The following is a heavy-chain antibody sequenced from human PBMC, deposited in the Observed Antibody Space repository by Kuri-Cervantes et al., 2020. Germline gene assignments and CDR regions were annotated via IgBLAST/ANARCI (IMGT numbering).Heavy chain of an antibody. CDR3: ARHGEVVGATPWDY. V-gene: IGHV4-38-2*01. CDR2: IYHSGST. Sequence: GSLRLSCAVSGYSISSGYYWGWIRQPPGKGLEWIGTIYHSGSTYYNPSLKSRVTISVDTSKNQFSLKLSSVTAADTAVYYCARHGEVVGATPWDYWGQGTLVTVSS. CDR1: GYSISSGYY. J-gene: IGHJ4*02. D-gene: IGHD1-26*01.